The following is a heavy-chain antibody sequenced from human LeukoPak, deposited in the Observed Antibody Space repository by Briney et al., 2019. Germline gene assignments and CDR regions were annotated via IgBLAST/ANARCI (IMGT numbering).Heavy chain of an antibody. Sequence: SETLSLTCAVSGGSFSAYYWSWIRQPPGKGLEWIGEINHSGSTNYNPSLKSRVTMSVDTSKNQFSLNLSSVTAADTAVYYCARVFYRRYGQRGRGDFDYWGQGTLVTVSS. CDR1: GGSFSAYY. CDR2: INHSGST. V-gene: IGHV4-34*01. CDR3: ARVFYRRYGQRGRGDFDY. J-gene: IGHJ4*02. D-gene: IGHD3-10*01.